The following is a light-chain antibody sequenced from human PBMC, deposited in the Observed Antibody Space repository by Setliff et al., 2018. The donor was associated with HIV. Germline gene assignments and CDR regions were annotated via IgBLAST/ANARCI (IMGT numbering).Light chain of an antibody. J-gene: IGLJ2*01. Sequence: QSVLTQPPSVSGSPGQSVTISCTGTSSDIGTYNRVSWYQQPPGTAPKLMIYEVSNRPSGVPDRFSGSKSGNTASLIISGLQAEDEADYYCSSYTRSSTLVFGGGTKGTV. V-gene: IGLV2-18*02. CDR2: EVS. CDR3: SSYTRSSTLV. CDR1: SSDIGTYNR.